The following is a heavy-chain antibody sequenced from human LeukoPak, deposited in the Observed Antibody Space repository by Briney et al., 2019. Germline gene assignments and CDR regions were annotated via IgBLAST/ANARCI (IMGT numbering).Heavy chain of an antibody. V-gene: IGHV3-23*01. CDR2: VSGAGGLT. D-gene: IGHD3/OR15-3a*01. J-gene: IGHJ4*02. Sequence: GGSLRLSCAASGFNVSSYAMNWVRQAPGKGLEWVSGVSGAGGLTYYADSVKGRFTISRDNSKNTVYLQMIGLRAEDTAVYFCAKGHPGADVWEVLSFGGQGTLVTVSS. CDR1: GFNVSSYA. CDR3: AKGHPGADVWEVLSF.